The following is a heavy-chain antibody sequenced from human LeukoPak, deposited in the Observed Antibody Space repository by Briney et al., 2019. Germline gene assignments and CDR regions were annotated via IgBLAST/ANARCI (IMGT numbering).Heavy chain of an antibody. V-gene: IGHV6-1*01. CDR2: TYYRSKWYN. CDR3: AREDTHIVVVVAATGAFDI. CDR1: GDSVSSNSAA. D-gene: IGHD2-15*01. J-gene: IGHJ3*02. Sequence: SQTLSLTCAISGDSVSSNSAAWNWIRQSPSRGLEWLGRTYYRSKWYNDYAVSVKSRITINPDTSKNQFSLQLNSVTPEDTAVYYCAREDTHIVVVVAATGAFDIWGQGTMVTVSS.